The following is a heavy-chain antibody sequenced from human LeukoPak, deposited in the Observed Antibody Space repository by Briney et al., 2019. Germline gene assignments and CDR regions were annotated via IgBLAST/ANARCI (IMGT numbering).Heavy chain of an antibody. J-gene: IGHJ4*02. CDR1: GFTFSNYS. V-gene: IGHV3-15*01. Sequence: GGSLRLSCAASGFTFSNYSMNWVRQAPGKGLEWIGRIKSKTDGGATDYAAPVKGRFTISSDDSKNTLFLQMNSLNTDDTAVYYCTTDSYDFWSGYSDYWGQGTLVTVSS. D-gene: IGHD3-3*01. CDR3: TTDSYDFWSGYSDY. CDR2: IKSKTDGGAT.